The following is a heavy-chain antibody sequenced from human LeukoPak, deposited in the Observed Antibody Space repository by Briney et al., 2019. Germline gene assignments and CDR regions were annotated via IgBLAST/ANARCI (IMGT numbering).Heavy chain of an antibody. Sequence: GGSLRLSCAASGFTFYDYAMHWVRQAPGKGLEWVSGISWNSGGIGYADSAKGRFTISRDNAKSSLYLQMNNLRAEDTALYYCAKDADYSFHHWGQGTLVTVSS. J-gene: IGHJ1*01. D-gene: IGHD4-11*01. V-gene: IGHV3-9*01. CDR3: AKDADYSFHH. CDR1: GFTFYDYA. CDR2: ISWNSGGI.